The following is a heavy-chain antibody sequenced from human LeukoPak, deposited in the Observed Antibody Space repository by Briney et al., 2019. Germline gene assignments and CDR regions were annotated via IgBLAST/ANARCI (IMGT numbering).Heavy chain of an antibody. V-gene: IGHV4-4*02. Sequence: PSGTLSLTCAVSGGSISSSNWWSWVRQPPGKGLEWIGEIYHSGSTNYNPSLKSRVTISVDTSKDQFSLKLSSVTAADTAVYYCARYADTRPYYYYYMDVWGKGTTVTVSS. CDR3: ARYADTRPYYYYYMDV. CDR2: IYHSGST. CDR1: GGSISSSNW. J-gene: IGHJ6*03. D-gene: IGHD5-18*01.